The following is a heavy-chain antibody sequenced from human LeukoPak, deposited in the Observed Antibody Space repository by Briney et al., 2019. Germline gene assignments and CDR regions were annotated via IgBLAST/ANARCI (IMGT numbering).Heavy chain of an antibody. V-gene: IGHV1-2*02. J-gene: IGHJ3*02. CDR1: GYTFTGYY. Sequence: ASVKVSCKASGYTFTGYYMHWVRQAPGQGLEWMGWINPNSGGTNYAQKFQGRDTMTRDTSISTAYMELSRLRSDDTAVYYCARTYDSSGSMLLVIWGQGTMVTVSS. D-gene: IGHD3-22*01. CDR3: ARTYDSSGSMLLVI. CDR2: INPNSGGT.